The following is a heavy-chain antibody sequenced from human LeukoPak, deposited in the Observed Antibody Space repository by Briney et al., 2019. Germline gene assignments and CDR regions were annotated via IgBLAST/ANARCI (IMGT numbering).Heavy chain of an antibody. D-gene: IGHD5-24*01. V-gene: IGHV3-48*04. CDR2: ISSSSSTI. J-gene: IGHJ4*02. Sequence: GGSLRLSCAVSGFTFSNYSMNWVRQAPGKGLEWVSYISSSSSTIYYADSVKGRFTISRDNAKNSLYLQMNSLRAEDTALYYCAKDRMSWLQPAFDYWGQGTLVTVSS. CDR1: GFTFSNYS. CDR3: AKDRMSWLQPAFDY.